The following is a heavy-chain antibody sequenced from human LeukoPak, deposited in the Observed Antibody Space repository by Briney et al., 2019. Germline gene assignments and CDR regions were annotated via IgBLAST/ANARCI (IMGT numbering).Heavy chain of an antibody. Sequence: SETLSLICAVYGGSFSDYWWTWIRQSPGKGLEWIGEVNHSGRTNYNPSLKSRVSISVDRSKKQFSLKLTSVTAADTAVYYCARTMEGYCSGGSCYQYSYYMDVWGKGTTVTVSS. D-gene: IGHD2-15*01. V-gene: IGHV4-34*01. CDR2: VNHSGRT. CDR3: ARTMEGYCSGGSCYQYSYYMDV. J-gene: IGHJ6*03. CDR1: GGSFSDYW.